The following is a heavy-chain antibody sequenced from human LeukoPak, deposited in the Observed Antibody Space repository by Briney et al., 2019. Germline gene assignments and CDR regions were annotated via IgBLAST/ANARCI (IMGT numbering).Heavy chain of an antibody. J-gene: IGHJ4*02. CDR3: ARDLGVTNYYFDY. D-gene: IGHD4-23*01. CDR2: IWYDGSNK. V-gene: IGHV3-33*01. CDR1: GFTFSSYG. Sequence: PGGSLRLSCAASGFTFSSYGFHWVRQPPGKGLEWVAVIWYDGSNKYYADYVKGRFTISRDDSKNTLYLQMNSLRAEDTAVYYCARDLGVTNYYFDYWGQGTLVTVSS.